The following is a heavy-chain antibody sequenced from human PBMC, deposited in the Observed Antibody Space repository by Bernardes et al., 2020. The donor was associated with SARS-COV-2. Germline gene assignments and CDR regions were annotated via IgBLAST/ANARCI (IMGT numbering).Heavy chain of an antibody. V-gene: IGHV1-18*04. CDR3: AKSVYCSGGTCTYWFDL. D-gene: IGHD2-15*01. CDR2: ISAYNGNT. J-gene: IGHJ5*02. Sequence: ASVKVSCMASGYTFTNYAISWVRLAPGQGLEWMGWISAYNGNTNYAQKVQDRVTMTTDTSASTAYMELRRLRSDDTAIYYCAKSVYCSGGTCTYWFDLWGQGTRITVSS. CDR1: GYTFTNYA.